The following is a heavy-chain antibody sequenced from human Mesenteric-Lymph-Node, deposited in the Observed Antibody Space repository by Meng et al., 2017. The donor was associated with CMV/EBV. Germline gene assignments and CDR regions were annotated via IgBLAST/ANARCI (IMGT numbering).Heavy chain of an antibody. CDR3: ARVPGVPAAITHYYYYYGMDV. D-gene: IGHD2-2*02. Sequence: ASVKVSCKASGYTFTSYGISWVRQAPGQGLEWMGWISAYNGNTNYAQKLQGRVTMTTDTSTSTAYMELRSLRSDDTAVYYCARVPGVPAAITHYYYYYGMDVWGQGTTVTVSS. CDR2: ISAYNGNT. J-gene: IGHJ6*02. V-gene: IGHV1-18*01. CDR1: GYTFTSYG.